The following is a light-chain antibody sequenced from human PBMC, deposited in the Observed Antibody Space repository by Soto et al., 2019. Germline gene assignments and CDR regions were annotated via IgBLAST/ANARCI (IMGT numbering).Light chain of an antibody. Sequence: DIQMTQSPSSLSASIGDRVTITCRASQSISSYLNWYQQKPAKAPKILIYAASNLQSGVPSRFSGSGSGSEFTLSITGLQPEDIATYYCQQSMNTPPAFGQGTRLEIK. J-gene: IGKJ5*01. V-gene: IGKV1-39*01. CDR1: QSISSY. CDR2: AAS. CDR3: QQSMNTPPA.